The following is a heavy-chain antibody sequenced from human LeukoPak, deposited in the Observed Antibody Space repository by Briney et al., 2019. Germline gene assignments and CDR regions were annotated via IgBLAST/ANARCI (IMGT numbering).Heavy chain of an antibody. CDR3: ASRPGPGLGPLDF. J-gene: IGHJ4*02. Sequence: GGSLRLSCATSAFTLSTCAMSWVRQAPGKGLEWVSFITGDETYYTDSVKGRFTLSRDTSKNMLYLHMNNLRVEDTAIYFCASRPGPGLGPLDFWGQGTLVSVSS. CDR1: AFTLSTCA. V-gene: IGHV3-23*01. D-gene: IGHD1-1*01. CDR2: ITGDET.